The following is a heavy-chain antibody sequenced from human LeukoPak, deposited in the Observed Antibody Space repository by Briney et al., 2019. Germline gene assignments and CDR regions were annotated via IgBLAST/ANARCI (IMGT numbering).Heavy chain of an antibody. J-gene: IGHJ3*02. V-gene: IGHV5-10-1*01. Sequence: GESLKISCQGSGYSFTNYWISWVRQMSGKGLEWMGRIDPDDSYTKDSPSFQGHVTISVDNSISTAYMQWSNLKASDTAMYYCARHAGDGGAFDIWGQGTMVTVSS. CDR3: ARHAGDGGAFDI. D-gene: IGHD3-10*01. CDR2: IDPDDSYT. CDR1: GYSFTNYW.